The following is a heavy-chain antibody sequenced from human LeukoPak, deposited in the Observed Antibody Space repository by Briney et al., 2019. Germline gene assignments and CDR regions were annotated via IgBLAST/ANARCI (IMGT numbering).Heavy chain of an antibody. D-gene: IGHD3-22*01. V-gene: IGHV3-21*01. CDR3: ARGDSGYYDAFDI. J-gene: IGHJ3*02. CDR2: ISSSSSYI. Sequence: PGGSLTLSCAASGFTFSSYSMNWVRQPPGKGLEWVSSISSSSSYIYYADSVKGRFTISRDNAKNSLYLQMNSLRAEDTAVYYCARGDSGYYDAFDIWGQGTMVTVSS. CDR1: GFTFSSYS.